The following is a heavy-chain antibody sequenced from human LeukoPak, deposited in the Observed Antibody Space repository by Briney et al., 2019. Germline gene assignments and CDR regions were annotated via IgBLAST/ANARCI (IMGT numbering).Heavy chain of an antibody. V-gene: IGHV1-18*01. CDR2: ISAYNGNT. D-gene: IGHD5-18*01. J-gene: IGHJ4*02. CDR1: GYTFTSFG. Sequence: ASVTVSFKASGYTFTSFGFSWVRQAPGQGLEWMGWISAYNGNTNYAQKLQGRVTMTTDISTSTAYMELRSLRSDDTAVYYCARSSEQPGYFDYWGQGTLVTVSS. CDR3: ARSSEQPGYFDY.